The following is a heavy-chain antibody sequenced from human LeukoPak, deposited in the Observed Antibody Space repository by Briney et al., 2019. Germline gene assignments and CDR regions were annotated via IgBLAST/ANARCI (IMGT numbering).Heavy chain of an antibody. Sequence: GASVKVSCKASGYTFTGYYMHWVRQAPGQGLEWMGWINPNSGGTNYAQKFQGRVTMTRDTSVSIAYMELNRVRSDDTAVYYCARAPIPYDRSRTDYRFDPWGQGTLVTVAS. CDR1: GYTFTGYY. V-gene: IGHV1-2*02. CDR3: ARAPIPYDRSRTDYRFDP. CDR2: INPNSGGT. J-gene: IGHJ5*02. D-gene: IGHD3-16*01.